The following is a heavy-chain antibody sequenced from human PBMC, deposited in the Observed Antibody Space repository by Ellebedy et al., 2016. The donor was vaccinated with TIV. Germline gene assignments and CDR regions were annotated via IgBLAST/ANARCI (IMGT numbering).Heavy chain of an antibody. CDR2: ISGSSGST. J-gene: IGHJ4*02. CDR1: GFTFSTYA. Sequence: PGGSLRLSCAASGFTFSTYAMSWVRQAPGKGLEWVSAISGSSGSTYYADSVKGRFTISRDNSQNTLFLQMNSLRAEDTALYYCAKSPLVVVAATCLDYWGQGTLVTVSS. V-gene: IGHV3-23*01. CDR3: AKSPLVVVAATCLDY. D-gene: IGHD2-15*01.